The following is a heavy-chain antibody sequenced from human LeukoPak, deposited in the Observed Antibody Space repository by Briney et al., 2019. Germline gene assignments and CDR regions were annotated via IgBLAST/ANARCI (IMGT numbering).Heavy chain of an antibody. CDR2: INAGNGNT. Sequence: VKVSCKASGYTFTSYAMHWVRQAPGQRLEWMGWINAGNGNTKYSQKFQGRVTITRDTSASTAYMELSSLRSEDTAVYYCARYPNYYGSGSYYTRGLDYWGQGALVTVSS. J-gene: IGHJ4*02. V-gene: IGHV1-3*01. CDR1: GYTFTSYA. CDR3: ARYPNYYGSGSYYTRGLDY. D-gene: IGHD3-10*01.